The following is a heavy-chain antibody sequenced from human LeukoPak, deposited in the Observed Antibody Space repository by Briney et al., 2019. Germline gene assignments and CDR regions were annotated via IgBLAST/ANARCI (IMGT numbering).Heavy chain of an antibody. CDR1: GFTFSSYS. CDR2: ISSSSSYI. Sequence: PGGSLRLSCAASGFTFSSYSMNWVRQAPGKGLEWVSSISSSSSYIYYADSVKGRFTISRDNAKNSLYLQMNSLRAEDTAVYYCARSSPDYGDYEYYFDYWGQGTLVTVSS. D-gene: IGHD4-17*01. V-gene: IGHV3-21*01. J-gene: IGHJ4*02. CDR3: ARSSPDYGDYEYYFDY.